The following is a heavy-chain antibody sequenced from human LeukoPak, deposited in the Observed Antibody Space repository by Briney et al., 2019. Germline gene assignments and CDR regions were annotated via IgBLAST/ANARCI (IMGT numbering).Heavy chain of an antibody. CDR3: ARGFASSGYREYFQH. V-gene: IGHV3-9*01. CDR2: ISWNSGSI. J-gene: IGHJ1*01. Sequence: WIRQPPGKGLEWVSGISWNSGSIGYADSVKGRFTISRDNAKNSLYLQMNSLRAEDTALYYCARGFASSGYREYFQHWGQGTLVTVSS. D-gene: IGHD3-22*01.